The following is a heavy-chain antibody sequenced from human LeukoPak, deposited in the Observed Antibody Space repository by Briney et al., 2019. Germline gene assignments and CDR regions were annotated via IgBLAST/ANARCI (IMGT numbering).Heavy chain of an antibody. V-gene: IGHV3-30-3*01. CDR3: ARPVLYSSSWYPYFDY. D-gene: IGHD6-13*01. Sequence: GGSLRLSCAASGFTFSSYAMHWVRQAPGKGLEWVAVISYDGSNKYYADSVKGRFTISRNNSKNTLYLQMNSLRAEDTAVYYCARPVLYSSSWYPYFDYWGQGTLVTVSS. J-gene: IGHJ4*02. CDR2: ISYDGSNK. CDR1: GFTFSSYA.